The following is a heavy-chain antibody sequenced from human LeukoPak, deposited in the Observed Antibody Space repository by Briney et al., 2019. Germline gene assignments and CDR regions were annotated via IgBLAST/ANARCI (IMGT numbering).Heavy chain of an antibody. CDR1: GFTFRSYA. J-gene: IGHJ4*02. V-gene: IGHV3-23*01. CDR2: ISVSGST. CDR3: AKVGVGTFKYYFDY. D-gene: IGHD1-14*01. Sequence: GGSLRLSCAASGFTFRSYAMSWVRQAPGKELEWVSGISVSGSTYYADSVKGRFTISRDNSKNTLYLQMNSLRAEDTAVYYCAKVGVGTFKYYFDYWGQGTLVTVSS.